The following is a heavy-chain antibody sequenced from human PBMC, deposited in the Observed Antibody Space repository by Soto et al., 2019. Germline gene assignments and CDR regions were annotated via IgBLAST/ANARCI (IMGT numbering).Heavy chain of an antibody. CDR3: ARETPSEGSGSLPYNWFDP. CDR2: IYYSGST. CDR1: GGSISSGGYY. D-gene: IGHD3-3*01. Sequence: QVQLQESGPGLVKPSQTLSLTCTVSGGSISSGGYYWSWIRQHPGKGLEWIGYIYYSGSTYYNPSLKSRVTISVDTSKNQFSLKLSSVTAADTAVYYCARETPSEGSGSLPYNWFDPWGQGTLVTVSS. V-gene: IGHV4-31*03. J-gene: IGHJ5*02.